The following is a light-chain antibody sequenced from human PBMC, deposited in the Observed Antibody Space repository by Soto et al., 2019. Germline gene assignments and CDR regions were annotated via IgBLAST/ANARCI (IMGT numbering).Light chain of an antibody. CDR3: CSYAGSSLYV. V-gene: IGLV2-11*01. Sequence: QSALTQPRSVSGSPGQSLTISCTGTSSDVGGYNYVSWYQQHPGKAPRVMIYDVTKRPSGVPDRFSGSKSGNTASLTISGLQAEDEADYYCCSYAGSSLYVFGTGTQLTVL. CDR1: SSDVGGYNY. J-gene: IGLJ1*01. CDR2: DVT.